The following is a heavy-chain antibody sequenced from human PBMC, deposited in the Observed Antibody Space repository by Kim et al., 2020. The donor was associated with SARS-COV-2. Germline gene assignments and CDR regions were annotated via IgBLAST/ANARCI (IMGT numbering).Heavy chain of an antibody. CDR3: ARDLGYAGAPRG. V-gene: IGHV3-48*03. CDR2: ISSSGSTI. Sequence: GGSLRLSCAASGFTFSSYEMNWVRQAPGKGLEWVSYISSSGSTIYYADSVKGRFTISRDNAKNSLYLQMNSLRAEDTAVYYCARDLGYAGAPRGWGQGTLVTVSS. J-gene: IGHJ4*02. D-gene: IGHD5-12*01. CDR1: GFTFSSYE.